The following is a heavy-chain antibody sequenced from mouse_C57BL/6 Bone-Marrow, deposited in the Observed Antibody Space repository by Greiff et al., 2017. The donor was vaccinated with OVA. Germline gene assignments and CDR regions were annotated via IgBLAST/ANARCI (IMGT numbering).Heavy chain of an antibody. Sequence: VQLQQSGPELVKPGASVKISCKASGYAFSSSWMNWVKQRPGKGLEWIGRIYPGGGDTNYNGKFKGKGTLTADKSSRTAYMQLSSLTSENSAVYCCARAPLITTYGPWYFDDWGTGTTVTVSS. V-gene: IGHV1-82*01. CDR3: ARAPLITTYGPWYFDD. D-gene: IGHD1-1*01. CDR1: GYAFSSSW. CDR2: IYPGGGDT. J-gene: IGHJ1*03.